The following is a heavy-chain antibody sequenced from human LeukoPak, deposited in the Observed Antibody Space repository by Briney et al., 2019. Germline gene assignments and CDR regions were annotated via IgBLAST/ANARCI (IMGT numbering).Heavy chain of an antibody. V-gene: IGHV3-23*01. Sequence: GGSLRLSCAASGLTFSSYAMSWVRQAPGKGLEWVSAISGSGGSTYYADSVKGRFTISRDNSKNTLYLQMNSLRAEDTAVYYCAKVVVLRSYYDFWSGYSSDAFDIWGQGTMVTVSS. D-gene: IGHD3-3*01. J-gene: IGHJ3*02. CDR1: GLTFSSYA. CDR3: AKVVVLRSYYDFWSGYSSDAFDI. CDR2: ISGSGGST.